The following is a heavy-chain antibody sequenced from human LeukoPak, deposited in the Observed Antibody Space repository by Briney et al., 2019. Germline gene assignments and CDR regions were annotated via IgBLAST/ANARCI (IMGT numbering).Heavy chain of an antibody. CDR3: AKDQGY. CDR1: GFTFSSYE. CDR2: ISSSGSTI. Sequence: GGSLRLSCAASGFTFSSYEMNWVRQAPGKGLGWVSYISSSGSTIYYADSVKGRFTISRDNSKNTVYLQMNSLRAEDTAMYYCAKDQGYWGRGTLVTVSS. V-gene: IGHV3-48*03. J-gene: IGHJ4*02.